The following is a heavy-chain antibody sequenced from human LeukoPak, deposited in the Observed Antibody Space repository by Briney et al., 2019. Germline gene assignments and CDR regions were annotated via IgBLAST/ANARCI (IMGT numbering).Heavy chain of an antibody. CDR3: ARQAASLTAFDY. CDR2: IYYSGSA. Sequence: ETLSLTCTVSGGSISSYYWSWIRQPPGKGLEWIGYIYYSGSANYNPSLKSRVTISVDTSKNQVSLKLSSVTAADTAVYYCARQAASLTAFDYWGQGTLVTVSS. V-gene: IGHV4-59*08. J-gene: IGHJ4*02. D-gene: IGHD7-27*01. CDR1: GGSISSYY.